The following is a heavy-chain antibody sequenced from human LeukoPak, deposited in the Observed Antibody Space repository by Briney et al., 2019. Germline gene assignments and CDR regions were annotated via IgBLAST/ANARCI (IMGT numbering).Heavy chain of an antibody. Sequence: GRSLRLSCAASGFTFSSYAMHWVRQAPGKGLEWVAVISYDGSNKYYADSVKGRFTISRDNSKNTLYLQMNSLRAEDTAAYYCARDPGTDYFDYWGQGTLVTVSS. V-gene: IGHV3-30-3*01. J-gene: IGHJ4*02. CDR3: ARDPGTDYFDY. D-gene: IGHD6-13*01. CDR2: ISYDGSNK. CDR1: GFTFSSYA.